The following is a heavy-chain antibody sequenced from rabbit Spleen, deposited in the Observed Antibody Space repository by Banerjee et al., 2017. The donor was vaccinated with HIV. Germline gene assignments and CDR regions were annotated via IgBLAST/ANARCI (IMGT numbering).Heavy chain of an antibody. V-gene: IGHV1S7*01. Sequence: QLEESGGGLVKPEGSLTLTCKASGFDFSDYYIIWVRQAPGRGLEWIGIIYTDKGLTDYASWVSGRFTISSDNAQNTVDLQMNSLTAADTATYFCARSLYWSSGWGDLWGPGTLVTVS. D-gene: IGHD4-1*01. CDR2: IYTDKGLT. CDR1: GFDFSDYY. CDR3: ARSLYWSSGWGDL. J-gene: IGHJ4*01.